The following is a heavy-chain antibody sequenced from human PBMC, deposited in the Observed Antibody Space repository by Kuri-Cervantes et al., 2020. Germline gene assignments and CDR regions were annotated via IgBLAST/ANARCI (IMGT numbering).Heavy chain of an antibody. V-gene: IGHV4-39*07. CDR3: ARSQDYYNEWIDYYYMDV. CDR1: GGSISSSSYY. J-gene: IGHJ6*03. Sequence: GSLRLSCTVSGGSISSSSYYWGWIRQPPGKGLEWIGYIYYSGSTYYNPSLKSRVTISVDTSKNQFSLKLSSVIAADTAVYYCARSQDYYNEWIDYYYMDVWGKGTTVTVSS. CDR2: IYYSGST. D-gene: IGHD3-22*01.